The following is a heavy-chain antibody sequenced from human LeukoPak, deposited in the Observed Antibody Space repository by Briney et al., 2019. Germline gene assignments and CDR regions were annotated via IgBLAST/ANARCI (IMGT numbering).Heavy chain of an antibody. CDR2: MSYDGRNT. V-gene: IGHV3-30*18. CDR3: AKVQLERRELLPNFDY. D-gene: IGHD1-1*01. Sequence: PGTSLRLSCAASGFTFGTYGMHWVRQAPGKGLEWVAVMSYDGRNTYYADSVKGRFIISRDNSKNTLYLQMNSLRVEDTAVYYCAKVQLERRELLPNFDYWGQGTLVTVSS. CDR1: GFTFGTYG. J-gene: IGHJ4*02.